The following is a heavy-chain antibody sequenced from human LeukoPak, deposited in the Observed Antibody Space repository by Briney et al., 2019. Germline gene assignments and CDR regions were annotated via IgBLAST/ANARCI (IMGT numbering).Heavy chain of an antibody. D-gene: IGHD3-16*01. CDR3: AREGGSIDWFDP. V-gene: IGHV1-46*01. J-gene: IGHJ5*02. CDR1: GYTFTSYY. CDR2: INPSGGST. Sequence: GASVKVSCKASGYTFTSYYMHWVRQAPGQGLEWMGIINPSGGSTSYAQKFQGRVTMTRDTSISTAYMELSRLRSEDTAVYYCAREGGSIDWFDPWGQGTLVTVSS.